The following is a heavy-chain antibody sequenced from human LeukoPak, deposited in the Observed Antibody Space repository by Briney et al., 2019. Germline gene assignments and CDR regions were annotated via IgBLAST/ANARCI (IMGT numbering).Heavy chain of an antibody. V-gene: IGHV3-20*04. D-gene: IGHD2-2*01. CDR2: INWNGGTI. J-gene: IGHJ4*02. Sequence: GGSLRLSCAASGFTFDDYGMSWVRQAPGKGLEWVSGINWNGGTIGYADSVKGRFTISRDNAKNSLYLQMNSLRAEDTALYYCARYGFYCSSTSCYVFDNWGQGTLVTVSS. CDR1: GFTFDDYG. CDR3: ARYGFYCSSTSCYVFDN.